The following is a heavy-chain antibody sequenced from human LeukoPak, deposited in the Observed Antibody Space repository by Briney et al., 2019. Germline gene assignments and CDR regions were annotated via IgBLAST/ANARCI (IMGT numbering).Heavy chain of an antibody. CDR1: GGPLSGYY. V-gene: IGHV4-59*08. Sequence: SETLSLTCTVSGGPLSGYYWSWIPRAPGRVREWIAYISYSGSTSYNPSLRSRVNISVDTSKNLFSLNLSSLTAADTAVYYCVRHSGGTTYDYWGQGIQVTVSS. D-gene: IGHD1-7*01. CDR2: ISYSGST. CDR3: VRHSGGTTYDY. J-gene: IGHJ4*02.